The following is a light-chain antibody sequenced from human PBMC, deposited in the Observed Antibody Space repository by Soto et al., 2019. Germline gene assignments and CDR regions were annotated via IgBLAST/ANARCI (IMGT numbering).Light chain of an antibody. V-gene: IGKV1-12*01. Sequence: DIQMTQSPSSVSASVGDRVTVTCRASQAISTWLAWYQQRPGKAPKLLIYAASTLQSGVPSRFSGTGSGTDFTLTISSLQYEDFATYYCQQADSIPFTFGPGTTV. CDR2: AAS. CDR1: QAISTW. J-gene: IGKJ3*01. CDR3: QQADSIPFT.